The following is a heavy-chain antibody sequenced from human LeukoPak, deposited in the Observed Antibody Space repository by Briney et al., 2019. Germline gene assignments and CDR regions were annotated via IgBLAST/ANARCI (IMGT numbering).Heavy chain of an antibody. Sequence: GASVKVSCKASGYTFTSYDINWVRQAPGQGLEWMGWMNPNSGNTGYAQKFQGRVTMTRNTSISTAYMELSSLISEDTAMYYCARRIAADGTAIGYWGQGTLVTVSS. V-gene: IGHV1-8*01. CDR3: ARRIAADGTAIGY. CDR1: GYTFTSYD. D-gene: IGHD6-13*01. J-gene: IGHJ4*02. CDR2: MNPNSGNT.